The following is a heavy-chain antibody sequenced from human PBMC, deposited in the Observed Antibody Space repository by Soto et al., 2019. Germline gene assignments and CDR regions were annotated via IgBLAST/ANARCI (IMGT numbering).Heavy chain of an antibody. Sequence: GALRLSCAASGFTVSSNYMSWVRQAPGKGLEWVSVIYSGGSTYYADSVKGRFTISRDNSKNTLYLQMNSLRAEDTAVYYCAREIVATISAFDIWGQGTMVTVSS. V-gene: IGHV3-53*01. CDR1: GFTVSSNY. D-gene: IGHD5-12*01. J-gene: IGHJ3*02. CDR2: IYSGGST. CDR3: AREIVATISAFDI.